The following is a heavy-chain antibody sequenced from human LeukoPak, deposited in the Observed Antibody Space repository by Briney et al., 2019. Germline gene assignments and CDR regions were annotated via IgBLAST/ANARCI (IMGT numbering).Heavy chain of an antibody. CDR1: GFTLSSYW. D-gene: IGHD6-19*01. V-gene: IGHV3-7*02. CDR3: VYSSGWYFDY. CDR2: IKQDGSQK. Sequence: GKSLRLSCAASGFTLSSYWMSWVRQAPGKGLEWVANIKQDGSQKYYVESVKGRFTISRDNAKDSMYLQLNSLRAEDTAVYYCVYSSGWYFDYWGQGTLVTVSS. J-gene: IGHJ4*02.